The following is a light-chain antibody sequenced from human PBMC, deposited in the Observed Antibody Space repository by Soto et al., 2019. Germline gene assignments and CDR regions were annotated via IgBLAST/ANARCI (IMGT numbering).Light chain of an antibody. CDR3: QQYNSYSAM. J-gene: IGKJ1*01. Sequence: DIQMTQSPSTLSASVGDRVTIICRASQSISTWLAWYQQKPGKAPKLLIYDASSLERGVPSRFSGSRSGTDFTLTIKCLQPDDFATYYCQQYNSYSAMFGQGTKVEFK. CDR2: DAS. CDR1: QSISTW. V-gene: IGKV1-5*02.